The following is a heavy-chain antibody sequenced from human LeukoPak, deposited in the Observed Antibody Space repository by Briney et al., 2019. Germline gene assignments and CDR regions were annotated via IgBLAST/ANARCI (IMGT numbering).Heavy chain of an antibody. V-gene: IGHV3-23*01. Sequence: GGSLRLSCAASGFAASGFTFRSAWMSWVRQTPGKGLEWVSAISGSGGSTYYADSVKGRFTISRDNSKNTLYLQMNSLRAEDTAVYYCATPQALRFLEWFPEGDYWGQGTLVTVSS. J-gene: IGHJ4*02. CDR3: ATPQALRFLEWFPEGDY. D-gene: IGHD3-3*01. CDR1: GFTFRSAW. CDR2: ISGSGGST.